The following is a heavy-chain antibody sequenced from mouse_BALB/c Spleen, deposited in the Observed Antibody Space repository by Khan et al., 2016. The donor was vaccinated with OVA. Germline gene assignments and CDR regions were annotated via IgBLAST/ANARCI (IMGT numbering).Heavy chain of an antibody. CDR1: GFSLSRYN. V-gene: IGHV2-6-4*01. Sequence: VQLQESGPGLVAPSQSLSITCTVSGFSLSRYNIHWVRQPPGKGLKWLGMIWGGGGTDYNSTLKSRLSISKDNSKSKVFLKMNSLQTDDTAMYYGARAYYRYDGYYAMDYWGQGTSVTVSS. CDR3: ARAYYRYDGYYAMDY. J-gene: IGHJ4*01. CDR2: IWGGGGT. D-gene: IGHD2-14*01.